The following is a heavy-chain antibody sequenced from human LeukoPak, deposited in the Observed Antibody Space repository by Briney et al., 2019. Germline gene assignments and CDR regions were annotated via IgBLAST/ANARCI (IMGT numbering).Heavy chain of an antibody. D-gene: IGHD3-16*01. CDR1: GFALSSHW. Sequence: GGSLRLSCAASGFALSSHWMTWVRQVPGRGPEWVANVNRDGSETYYLDSVKGRFTVSRDNFKNTLYLQMNSLRAEDTALYYCARKLWHRNDCWGQGTLVTVSS. CDR2: VNRDGSET. V-gene: IGHV3-7*03. CDR3: ARKLWHRNDC. J-gene: IGHJ4*02.